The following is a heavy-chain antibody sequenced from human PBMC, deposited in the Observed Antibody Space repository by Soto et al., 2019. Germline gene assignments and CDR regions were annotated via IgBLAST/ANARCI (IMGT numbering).Heavy chain of an antibody. V-gene: IGHV3-48*01. D-gene: IGHD1-26*01. J-gene: IGHJ4*02. CDR2: ITGSGTLI. Sequence: EVQLVESGGGFVQPGGSLKLSCAASGFSFSIYSMNWVRQAPGKGLEWLSYITGSGTLIFYADSVKGRFTISRDIAKNSLYLQMNSLRADDRAVYYCVRDTQWAFDYWGQGTLVTVSS. CDR3: VRDTQWAFDY. CDR1: GFSFSIYS.